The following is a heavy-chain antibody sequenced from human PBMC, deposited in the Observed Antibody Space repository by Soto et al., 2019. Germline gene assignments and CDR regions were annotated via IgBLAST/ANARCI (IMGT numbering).Heavy chain of an antibody. CDR1: GGSISKFY. Sequence: SETLSLPCNVSGGSISKFYWAWIRKTAGNGLEWMGRVYATGTTDYNPSLRSRVAMSVDISKKTFSLRLRSVTGADSGVYYCVRDGSKSLRDWFDPWGQG. CDR3: VRDGSKSLRDWFDP. J-gene: IGHJ5*02. CDR2: VYATGTT. V-gene: IGHV4-4*07.